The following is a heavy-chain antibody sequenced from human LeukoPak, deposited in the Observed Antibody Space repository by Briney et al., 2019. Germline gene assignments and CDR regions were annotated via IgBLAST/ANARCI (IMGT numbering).Heavy chain of an antibody. CDR2: ISSSVSIT. V-gene: IGHV3-48*04. J-gene: IGHJ4*02. Sequence: GGSLRLSCAASGFTYSLYGMHWVRQAPGKGLEWVSYISSSVSITYYADSVKGRFTISRDNAKKSLYLQMNSLRAEDTAVYYCAKDRGLRTEFDYWGQGTLVTVSS. CDR3: AKDRGLRTEFDY. D-gene: IGHD3-10*01. CDR1: GFTYSLYG.